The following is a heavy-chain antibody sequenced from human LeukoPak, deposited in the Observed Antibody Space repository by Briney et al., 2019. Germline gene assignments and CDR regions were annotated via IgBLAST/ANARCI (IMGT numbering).Heavy chain of an antibody. Sequence: SPSETLSLTCTVSGDSINSRSYYWDWIRQPAGKGLEWIGRIYTSGSTNYNPSLKSRVTMSVDTSKNQFSLKLSSVTAADTAVYYCARGLSYSSSWYFDYWGQGTLVTVSS. CDR3: ARGLSYSSSWYFDY. CDR1: GDSINSRSYY. J-gene: IGHJ4*02. D-gene: IGHD6-13*01. V-gene: IGHV4-61*02. CDR2: IYTSGST.